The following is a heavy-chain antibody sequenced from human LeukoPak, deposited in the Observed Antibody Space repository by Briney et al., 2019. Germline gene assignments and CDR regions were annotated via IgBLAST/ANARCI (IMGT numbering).Heavy chain of an antibody. CDR1: GFTLSTYR. J-gene: IGHJ4*02. D-gene: IGHD3-10*01. CDR3: ARALDGGGGY. CDR2: KKQDGSEK. Sequence: GAPLTLPCTLSGFTLSTYRIDCVPQARGEGLEWVAYKKQDGSEKHYVDSVKGRFTISRDHAKSSLYLQMNSLRAEDTAEYYCARALDGGGGYWGQGPLVSVSS. V-gene: IGHV3-7*04.